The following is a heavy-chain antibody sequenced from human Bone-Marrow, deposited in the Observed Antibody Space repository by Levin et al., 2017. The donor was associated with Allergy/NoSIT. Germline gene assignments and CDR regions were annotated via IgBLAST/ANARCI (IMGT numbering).Heavy chain of an antibody. CDR2: INPNNGLT. CDR3: AGDGWGVGWHFDL. D-gene: IGHD3-10*01. J-gene: IGHJ2*01. CDR1: GYSFSGSH. Sequence: ASVKVSCKASGYSFSGSHINWVRQAPGQGLEWLGWINPNNGLTEYAEKFEGRVNLTRDTSINTAYLELTRLSSDDTAVYYCAGDGWGVGWHFDLWGRGTLVTVSS. V-gene: IGHV1-2*02.